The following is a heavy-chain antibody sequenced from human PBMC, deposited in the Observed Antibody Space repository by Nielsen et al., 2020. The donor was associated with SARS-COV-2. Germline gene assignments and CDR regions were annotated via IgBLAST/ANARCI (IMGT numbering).Heavy chain of an antibody. V-gene: IGHV3-21*01. D-gene: IGHD3-9*01. CDR3: ARLLPDYDILTGPLPDGFDY. CDR2: ISSSSSYI. Sequence: VRQAPGKGLEWVSSISSSSSYIYYADSVKGRFTISRDNVKNSLYLQMNSLRAEDTAVYYCARLLPDYDILTGPLPDGFDYWGQGTLVTVSS. J-gene: IGHJ4*02.